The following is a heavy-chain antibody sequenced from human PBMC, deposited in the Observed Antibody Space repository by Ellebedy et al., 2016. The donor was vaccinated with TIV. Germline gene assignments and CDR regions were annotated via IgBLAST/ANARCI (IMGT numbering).Heavy chain of an antibody. Sequence: GESLKISXAAFGFSFSSYSMHWVRQAPGKGLVWVSRIHSDGRTTSYADSVKGRFTISRDSAKNMLYLQMNSLRAEDTAVFYCVRDQMGSSYPFDYWGQGTLVTVSP. CDR2: IHSDGRTT. V-gene: IGHV3-74*01. CDR3: VRDQMGSSYPFDY. D-gene: IGHD5-24*01. J-gene: IGHJ4*02. CDR1: GFSFSSYS.